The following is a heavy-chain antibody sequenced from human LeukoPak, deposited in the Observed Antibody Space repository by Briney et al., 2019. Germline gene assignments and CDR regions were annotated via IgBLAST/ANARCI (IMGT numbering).Heavy chain of an antibody. CDR3: ARRYDSSGYYYFDY. Sequence: SETLSLTCTVSGGSISSYYWSWIRQPPGKGLEWIGYIYYSGSTNYNPSLKSRVTISVDTSKNQFSLKLSSVTAADTAVYYCARRYDSSGYYYFDYWGQGTLVTVSS. CDR1: GGSISSYY. V-gene: IGHV4-59*08. D-gene: IGHD3-22*01. J-gene: IGHJ4*02. CDR2: IYYSGST.